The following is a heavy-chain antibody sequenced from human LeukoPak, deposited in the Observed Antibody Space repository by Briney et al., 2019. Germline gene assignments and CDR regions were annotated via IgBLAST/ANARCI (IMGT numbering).Heavy chain of an antibody. J-gene: IGHJ4*02. D-gene: IGHD6-19*01. CDR3: AKNRPRGIALGAVAGCFDY. V-gene: IGHV3-23*01. CDR1: GFTFSSYA. CDR2: ISGSGGST. Sequence: PGGSLRLSCAASGFTFSSYAMSWVHQAPGKGLEWVSAISGSGGSTYYADSVKGRFTISRDNSKNTLYPQMNSLRAEDTAVYYCAKNRPRGIALGAVAGCFDYWGQGTLVTVSS.